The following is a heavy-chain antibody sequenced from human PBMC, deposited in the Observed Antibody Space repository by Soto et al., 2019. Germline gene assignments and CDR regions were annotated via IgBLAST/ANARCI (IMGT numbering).Heavy chain of an antibody. CDR2: VTGSGGQI. J-gene: IGHJ5*02. Sequence: GGSLRLSCAASGFTISTYAMTWVRQAPGKGLECVPGVTGSGGQIHYADSVKGRFTISKDNSKNTLYLQMSSLRDEDTALYYCAKDAVYNDGLWLMDSWGQGTLVTVSS. V-gene: IGHV3-23*01. CDR1: GFTISTYA. CDR3: AKDAVYNDGLWLMDS. D-gene: IGHD2-21*01.